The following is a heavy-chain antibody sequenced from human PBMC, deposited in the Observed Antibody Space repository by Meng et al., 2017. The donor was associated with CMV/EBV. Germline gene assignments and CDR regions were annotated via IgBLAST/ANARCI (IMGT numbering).Heavy chain of an antibody. J-gene: IGHJ6*02. CDR1: GFTFSSYA. CDR2: ISGSGGST. V-gene: IGHV3-23*01. CDR3: AKGIFGVVGAGYYYYYGMDV. Sequence: GESLKISCAASGFTFSSYAMSWVRQAPGKGLEWVSAISGSGGSTYYADSVKGRFTISRDNSKNMLYLQMNSLRAEDTAVYYCAKGIFGVVGAGYYYYYGMDVWGQGTTVTVSS. D-gene: IGHD3-3*01.